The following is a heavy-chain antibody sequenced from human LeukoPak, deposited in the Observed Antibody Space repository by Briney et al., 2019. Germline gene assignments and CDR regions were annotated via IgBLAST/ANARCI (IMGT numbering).Heavy chain of an antibody. Sequence: GGSLRLSCAASGFTFGSYAMSWVRQAPGKGLEWVSAISGSGGSTYFADSVKGRFTISRDNSKNTLYLQMNSLRAEDTAVYYCAKQPFWSAYSGAFDIWGLGTVVTVSS. CDR2: ISGSGGST. V-gene: IGHV3-23*01. CDR3: AKQPFWSAYSGAFDI. CDR1: GFTFGSYA. D-gene: IGHD3-3*02. J-gene: IGHJ3*02.